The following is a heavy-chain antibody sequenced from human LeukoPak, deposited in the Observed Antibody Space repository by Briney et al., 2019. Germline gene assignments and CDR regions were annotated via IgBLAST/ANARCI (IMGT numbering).Heavy chain of an antibody. CDR2: TYSDSST. CDR3: VRKNRDFNAAFDT. V-gene: IGHV3-53*05. D-gene: IGHD2-21*02. J-gene: IGHJ3*02. Sequence: GGSLRLSCAASGFTVSNNYMSWVRRAPGKGLEWVSITYSDSSTNYADSVKGRFTISRDTSQNTLSLQMNSLRAEDTAVYYCVRKNRDFNAAFDTWGQGTVVTVSS. CDR1: GFTVSNNY.